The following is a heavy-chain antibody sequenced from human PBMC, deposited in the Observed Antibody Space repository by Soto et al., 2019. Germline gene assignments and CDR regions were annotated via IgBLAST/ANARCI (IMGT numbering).Heavy chain of an antibody. Sequence: QTQLVQAGAEVKKPGSSVKVSFKATGGHLRDYSFNWVRQAPGQGLEGMGGIIPKLCSTNYAQKFQGRLTITADESTNTAYVEVTSLPSEDTALYYCARWWRTVETPTCTWPFEIRGQGPLVTVSS. D-gene: IGHD1-26*01. CDR1: GGHLRDYS. V-gene: IGHV1-69*01. CDR3: ARWWRTVETPTCTWPFEI. J-gene: IGHJ4*01. CDR2: IIPKLCST.